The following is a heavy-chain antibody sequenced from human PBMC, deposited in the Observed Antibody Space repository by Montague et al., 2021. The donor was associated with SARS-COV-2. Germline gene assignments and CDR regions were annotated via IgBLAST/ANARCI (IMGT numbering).Heavy chain of an antibody. D-gene: IGHD3-10*01. Sequence: SLRLSCAASGFTFRSYWMHWVRQVPGRGPVWVSRIKPDGTSTNYSASVXGRFTISRDNAKNTLSLQMNNLRAEDTAVYYCVRPLWFGDSDYFFESWGQGTLVTVSS. CDR3: VRPLWFGDSDYFFES. CDR1: GFTFRSYW. CDR2: IKPDGTST. V-gene: IGHV3-74*01. J-gene: IGHJ4*02.